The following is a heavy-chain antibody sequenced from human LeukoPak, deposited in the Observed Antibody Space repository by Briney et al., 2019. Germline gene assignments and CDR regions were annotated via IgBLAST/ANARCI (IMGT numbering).Heavy chain of an antibody. Sequence: ASVKVSCKASGYAFLNYDINWVRQATGQGLEWMGWMNPNSGNTGYAQKFQGRVTMTRSTSFNTAYMELNSLRAEDTAVYYCARASVVVISLYYYYGMDVWGQGTTVTVSS. J-gene: IGHJ6*02. D-gene: IGHD3-22*01. CDR3: ARASVVVISLYYYYGMDV. CDR2: MNPNSGNT. CDR1: GYAFLNYD. V-gene: IGHV1-8*01.